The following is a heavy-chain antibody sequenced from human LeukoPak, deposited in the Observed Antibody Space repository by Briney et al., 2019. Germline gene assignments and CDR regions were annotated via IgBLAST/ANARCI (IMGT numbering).Heavy chain of an antibody. V-gene: IGHV1-8*01. D-gene: IGHD3-3*01. CDR1: GYTFTSYD. CDR2: MNPNSGNT. Sequence: ASVKVSCKASGYTFTSYDINWVRQATGQGLEWMGWMNPNSGNTGYAQKFQGRVTITTDESTSTAYMELSSLRSEDTAVYYCARGGIYAFFDYWGQGTLVTVSS. CDR3: ARGGIYAFFDY. J-gene: IGHJ4*02.